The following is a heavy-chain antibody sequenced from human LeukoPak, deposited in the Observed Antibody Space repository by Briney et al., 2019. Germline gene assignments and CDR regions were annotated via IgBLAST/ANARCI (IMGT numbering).Heavy chain of an antibody. CDR1: GYTFTSYY. D-gene: IGHD6-19*01. J-gene: IGHJ6*02. CDR2: INPSGGST. Sequence: GASVKVSCKASGYTFTSYYMHWVRQAPGQGLGWMGIINPSGGSTSYAQKFQGRVTMTRDTSTSTVYMELSSLRSEDTAVYYCARAVAVAGNLYYYGMDVWGQGTTVTVSS. CDR3: ARAVAVAGNLYYYGMDV. V-gene: IGHV1-46*01.